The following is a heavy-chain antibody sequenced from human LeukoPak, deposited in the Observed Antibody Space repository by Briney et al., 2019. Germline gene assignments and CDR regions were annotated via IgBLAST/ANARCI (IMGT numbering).Heavy chain of an antibody. CDR3: ARGRMVRGVINLFDY. J-gene: IGHJ4*02. V-gene: IGHV1-69*05. D-gene: IGHD3-10*01. CDR1: GGTFSSYA. Sequence: SVKVSCKASGGTFSSYAISWVRQAPGQGLEWMGGIFPIFGTANYAQKFQGRVTITTDESTSTAYMELSSLRSEDTAVYYCARGRMVRGVINLFDYWGQGTLVTVSS. CDR2: IFPIFGTA.